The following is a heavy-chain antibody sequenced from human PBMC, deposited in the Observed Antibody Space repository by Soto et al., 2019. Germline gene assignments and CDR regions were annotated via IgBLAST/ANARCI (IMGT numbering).Heavy chain of an antibody. V-gene: IGHV1-18*01. CDR3: AKNVQLPYYYSGMDV. Sequence: QGQLVQSGPEVKKPGASVKVSCKASGYTFTRYGISWVRQAPGKGLEWMGWISGYNGDTNYAQKVQGRVTMTIDTSTSTAYMELRRLTSDDTAIYYCAKNVQLPYYYSGMDVWGQGTTVTVSS. J-gene: IGHJ6*02. CDR1: GYTFTRYG. CDR2: ISGYNGDT. D-gene: IGHD1-1*01.